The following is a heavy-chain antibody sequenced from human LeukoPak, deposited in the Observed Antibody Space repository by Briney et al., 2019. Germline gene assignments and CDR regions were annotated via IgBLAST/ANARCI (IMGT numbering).Heavy chain of an antibody. CDR1: GYSFTSYC. V-gene: IGHV5-51*01. CDR3: GMSGDRVPLQDDVFDV. CDR2: IYSGDSGP. J-gene: IGHJ3*01. D-gene: IGHD3-10*01. Sequence: GEALKISCKVSGYSFTSYCIGWVRQMPGKGLEWMGVIYSGDSGPTYSPSFQGQVTISVNKSINTAYLQWSSLQPSDTAMYYCGMSGDRVPLQDDVFDVWGQGTMVTVST.